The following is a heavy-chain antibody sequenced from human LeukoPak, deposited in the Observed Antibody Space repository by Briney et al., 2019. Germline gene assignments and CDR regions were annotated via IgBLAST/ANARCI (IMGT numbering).Heavy chain of an antibody. Sequence: SETLSLTCAVYGGSFSGYYWSWIRQPPGKGLEWIGEINHSGSTNYNPSLKSRVTISVDTSKNQFSLKLSSVTAADTAVYYCARGIRGRYYDILTGYLAQRNYYYYYMDVWGKGTTVTVSS. CDR3: ARGIRGRYYDILTGYLAQRNYYYYYMDV. D-gene: IGHD3-9*01. V-gene: IGHV4-34*01. CDR1: GGSFSGYY. J-gene: IGHJ6*03. CDR2: INHSGST.